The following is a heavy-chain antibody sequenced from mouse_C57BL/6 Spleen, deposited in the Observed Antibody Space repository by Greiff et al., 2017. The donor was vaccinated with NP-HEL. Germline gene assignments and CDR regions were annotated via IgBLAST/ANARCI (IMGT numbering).Heavy chain of an antibody. CDR3: ARNGNYGFDY. V-gene: IGHV1-63*01. CDR2: IYPGGGCA. J-gene: IGHJ2*01. Sequence: QVQLQQSGAELVRPGTSVKMSCKASGYTFTNYWIGWAKQRPGHGLEWIGDIYPGGGCANYNEKFKGKATLTVDKTSSTAYIQFSIRTSEDSASDYCARNGNYGFDYWGQGTTLTVSS. D-gene: IGHD2-1*01. CDR1: GYTFTNYW.